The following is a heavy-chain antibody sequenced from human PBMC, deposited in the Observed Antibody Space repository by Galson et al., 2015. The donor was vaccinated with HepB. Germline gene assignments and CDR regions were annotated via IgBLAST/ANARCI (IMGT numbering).Heavy chain of an antibody. J-gene: IGHJ4*02. V-gene: IGHV3-30*04. CDR3: ARGTPPYSSGWLAY. CDR1: GFTFSSYA. CDR2: ISYDGSNK. Sequence: SLRLSCAASGFTFSSYAMHWVRQAPGKGLEWVAVISYDGSNKYYADSVKGRFTISRDNSKNTLYLQMNSLRAEDTAVYYCARGTPPYSSGWLAYWGQGTLVTVSS. D-gene: IGHD6-19*01.